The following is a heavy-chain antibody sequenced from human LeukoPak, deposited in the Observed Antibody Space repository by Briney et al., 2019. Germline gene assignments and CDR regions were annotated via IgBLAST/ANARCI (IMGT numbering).Heavy chain of an antibody. V-gene: IGHV1-69*05. D-gene: IGHD5-24*01. J-gene: IGHJ4*02. Sequence: SVKVSCKASGGTFSSYAISWVRQAPGQGLEWMGGIIPIFGTANYAQKFQGRVTITTDESTSTAYMELSSLRSEDTAVYYCARDPTDGYNPRYWGQGTLVTVSS. CDR2: IIPIFGTA. CDR1: GGTFSSYA. CDR3: ARDPTDGYNPRY.